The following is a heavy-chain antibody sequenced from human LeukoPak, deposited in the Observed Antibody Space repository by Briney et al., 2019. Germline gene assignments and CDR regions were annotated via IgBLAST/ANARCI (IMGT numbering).Heavy chain of an antibody. CDR3: ANHNIATFDY. D-gene: IGHD2/OR15-2a*01. J-gene: IGHJ4*02. CDR1: GFTFTTYA. V-gene: IGHV3-23*01. Sequence: GGSLRLSCAASGFTFTTYAMRWVRQAPGKGLEWVSAISGTGGNTYYADSVKGRFTISRDNSKNTLHLQMNSLRAEDTAVYYCANHNIATFDYWGQGTLVTVSS. CDR2: ISGTGGNT.